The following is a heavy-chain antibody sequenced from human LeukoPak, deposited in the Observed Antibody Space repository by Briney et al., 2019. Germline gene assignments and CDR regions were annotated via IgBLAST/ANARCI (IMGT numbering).Heavy chain of an antibody. CDR3: TRSVRSRESC. CDR1: RYTFTSYD. Sequence: ASVKVSCKASRYTFTSYDINWVRQATGQGLEWMGWMNPNSGNTGYVHKCYGRVTMSRNTTIRTAYIELSSLRSEDTAVYYCTRSVRSRESCWGQGTLVTVSS. V-gene: IGHV1-8*01. D-gene: IGHD4-17*01. CDR2: MNPNSGNT. J-gene: IGHJ4*02.